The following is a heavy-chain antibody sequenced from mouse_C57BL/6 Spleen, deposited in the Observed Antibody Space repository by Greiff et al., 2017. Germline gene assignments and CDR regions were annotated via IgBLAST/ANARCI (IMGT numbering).Heavy chain of an antibody. J-gene: IGHJ2*01. CDR1: GYTFTSYW. D-gene: IGHD1-1*01. Sequence: QVQLQQPGTELVKPGASVKLSCKASGYTFTSYWMHWVKQRPGQGLEWIGNINPSNGTTSYNQKFKGKATLTVDQSSSTAYMQLNSLTSEDSAVYYCARSVITTVVFDYWGQGTTLTVSS. V-gene: IGHV1-53*01. CDR3: ARSVITTVVFDY. CDR2: INPSNGTT.